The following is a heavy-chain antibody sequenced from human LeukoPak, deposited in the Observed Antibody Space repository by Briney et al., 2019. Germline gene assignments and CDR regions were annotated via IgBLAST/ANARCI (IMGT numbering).Heavy chain of an antibody. CDR3: ARGVDTSVNYFDY. J-gene: IGHJ4*02. Sequence: SETLSLTCAVYGGSFSGYYWSWIRQPPGKGLEWIGYIYYSGSTNYNPSLKSRVTISVDTSKNQFSLKLSSVTAADTAVYYCARGVDTSVNYFDYWGQGTLVTVSS. D-gene: IGHD5-18*01. V-gene: IGHV4-59*01. CDR1: GGSFSGYY. CDR2: IYYSGST.